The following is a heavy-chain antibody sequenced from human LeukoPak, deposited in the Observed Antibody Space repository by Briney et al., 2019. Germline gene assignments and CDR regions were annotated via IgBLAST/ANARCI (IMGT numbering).Heavy chain of an antibody. V-gene: IGHV3-48*03. J-gene: IGHJ4*02. CDR1: GFSFISYE. Sequence: GALRLSCAASGFSFISYEMNWVRQAPEKGLEWVSYISSSSSIYYADSVKGRFTISRDNAKNSLYLQMNSLRAEDTAVYYCARALPSSWYYFDYWGQGTLVTVSS. CDR2: ISSSSSI. D-gene: IGHD6-13*01. CDR3: ARALPSSWYYFDY.